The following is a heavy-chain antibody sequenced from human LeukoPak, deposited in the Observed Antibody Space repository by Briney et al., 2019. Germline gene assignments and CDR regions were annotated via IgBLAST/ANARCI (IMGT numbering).Heavy chain of an antibody. Sequence: GGSLRLSCAASGFTFSSYAMHWVRQAPGKGLEWVAVISYDGSNKYYADSVKGRFTISRDNSKNTLYLQMYSLRAEDTAVYYCARDGGGLALDYWGQGTLVTVSS. CDR3: ARDGGGLALDY. D-gene: IGHD3-16*01. CDR2: ISYDGSNK. CDR1: GFTFSSYA. J-gene: IGHJ4*02. V-gene: IGHV3-30*04.